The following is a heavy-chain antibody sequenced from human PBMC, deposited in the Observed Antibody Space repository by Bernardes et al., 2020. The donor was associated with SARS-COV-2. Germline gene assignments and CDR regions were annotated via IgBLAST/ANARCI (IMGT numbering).Heavy chain of an antibody. CDR2: IYYSGST. V-gene: IGHV4-39*01. Sequence: SETLSLTCTVSGGSISSSSYYWGWIRQPPGKGLEWIGSIYYSGSTYYNPSLKSRVTISVDTSKNQFSLKLSSVTAADTAVYYCARVTTENNWFDPWGQGTLVTVSS. D-gene: IGHD4-4*01. J-gene: IGHJ5*02. CDR3: ARVTTENNWFDP. CDR1: GGSISSSSYY.